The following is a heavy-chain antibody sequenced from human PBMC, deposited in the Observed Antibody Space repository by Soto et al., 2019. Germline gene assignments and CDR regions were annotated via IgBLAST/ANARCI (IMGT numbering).Heavy chain of an antibody. D-gene: IGHD3-22*01. V-gene: IGHV3-7*01. CDR1: GFTFSSYW. J-gene: IGHJ3*02. Sequence: GGSLRLSCAASGFTFSSYWRSWVRQAPGKGLEWVANIKQAGSEKYYVDSVKGRFTISRDNAKNSLYLQMNSLRAEDTAVYYCARSMYYYDSSGPGVAFDIWGQGTMDTASS. CDR2: IKQAGSEK. CDR3: ARSMYYYDSSGPGVAFDI.